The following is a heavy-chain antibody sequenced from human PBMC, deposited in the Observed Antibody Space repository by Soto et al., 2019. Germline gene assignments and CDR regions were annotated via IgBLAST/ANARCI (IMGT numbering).Heavy chain of an antibody. Sequence: SETLSLTCTVSRGSISSRSYYWSWIRQRPGKVRKWIAYIDGSGSTYYTPSLQSRVTISVDTSNKQFSLKLGSVTAADTAVYYCAKDPELGIADYWGQGTLVTVSS. J-gene: IGHJ4*02. D-gene: IGHD7-27*01. V-gene: IGHV4-31*03. CDR2: IDGSGST. CDR1: RGSISSRSYY. CDR3: AKDPELGIADY.